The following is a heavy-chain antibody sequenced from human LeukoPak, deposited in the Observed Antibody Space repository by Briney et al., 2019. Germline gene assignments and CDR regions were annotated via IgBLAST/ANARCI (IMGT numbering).Heavy chain of an antibody. Sequence: QPGGSLRLSCAASGFTFSSYAMSWVRQAPGKGLEWVSTLSGSGGNTYYADSVKGRVTISRDKSKNTLYLQMNSLRAEDTAVYRCAKGSYYYDSADYFDYWGQGTLVTVSS. J-gene: IGHJ4*02. V-gene: IGHV3-23*01. CDR1: GFTFSSYA. CDR3: AKGSYYYDSADYFDY. D-gene: IGHD3-22*01. CDR2: LSGSGGNT.